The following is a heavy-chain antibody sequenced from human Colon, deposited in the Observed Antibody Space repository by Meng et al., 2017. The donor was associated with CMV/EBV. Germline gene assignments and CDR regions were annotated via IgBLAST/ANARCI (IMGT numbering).Heavy chain of an antibody. CDR1: GDSVSRDTVG. V-gene: IGHV6-1*01. J-gene: IGHJ4*02. CDR2: TYYRSRWLV. D-gene: IGHD3-9*01. CDR3: ARRHFTGWYYLDS. Sequence: SQTLSLTCAISGDSVSRDTVGWNWIRKSPSRGLEWLGRTYYRSRWLVDYAPSVRSRIRIDADTSKNEVSLRLESVTPEDTAVYYCARRHFTGWYYLDSWGQGPLLPLSS.